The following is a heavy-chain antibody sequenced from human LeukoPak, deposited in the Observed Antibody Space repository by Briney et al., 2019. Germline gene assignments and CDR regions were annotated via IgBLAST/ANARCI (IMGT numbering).Heavy chain of an antibody. Sequence: GASVKVSCKASGYTFTGYYMHWVGQAPGQGLEWMGWINPNSGGTNYAQKFQGRVTMTRDTSISTAYMELSRLRSDDTAVYYCARVSGSYSPPDYWGQGTLVTVSS. D-gene: IGHD1-26*01. CDR3: ARVSGSYSPPDY. V-gene: IGHV1-2*02. CDR1: GYTFTGYY. J-gene: IGHJ4*02. CDR2: INPNSGGT.